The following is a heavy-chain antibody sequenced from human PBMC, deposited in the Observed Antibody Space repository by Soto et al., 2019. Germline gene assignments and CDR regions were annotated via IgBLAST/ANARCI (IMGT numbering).Heavy chain of an antibody. CDR1: GFTFSSYA. CDR3: RAYTYGQGVDY. V-gene: IGHV3-23*01. CDR2: ISGSGGST. D-gene: IGHD5-18*01. J-gene: IGHJ4*02. Sequence: GGSLRLSCAASGFTFSSYAMSWVRQAPGKGLEWVSAISGSGGSTYYADSVKGRFTISRDDSKNTVYLQMNSLRAEDTAVYYCRAYTYGQGVDYWGQGTLVTVSS.